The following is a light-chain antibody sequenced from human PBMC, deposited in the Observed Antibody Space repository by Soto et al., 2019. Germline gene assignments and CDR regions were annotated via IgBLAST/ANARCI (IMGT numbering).Light chain of an antibody. J-gene: IGLJ2*01. CDR2: DVS. V-gene: IGLV2-14*01. CDR1: SSDVGGYNY. Sequence: QSVLTQPASVSGSPGQSITIYCTGTSSDVGGYNYVSWYQQHPGKAPKLMIYDVSNRPSGVSNRFSGSKSGNTASLTISGLQAEDEADYYCSSYTSSSTLGVFGVGTKLTVL. CDR3: SSYTSSSTLGV.